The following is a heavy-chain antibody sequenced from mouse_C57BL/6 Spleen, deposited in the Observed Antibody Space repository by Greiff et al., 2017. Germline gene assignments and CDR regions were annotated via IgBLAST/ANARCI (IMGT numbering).Heavy chain of an antibody. CDR1: GYTFTDYY. Sequence: QVQLKQSGPELVKPGASVKISCKASGYTFTDYYINWVKQRPGQGLEWIGWIFPGSGSTYYNEKFKGKATLTVDKSSSTAYMLLSSLTSEDSAVYFCAGDYYGSRMFDYWGQGTTLTVSS. CDR2: IFPGSGST. D-gene: IGHD1-1*01. CDR3: AGDYYGSRMFDY. J-gene: IGHJ2*01. V-gene: IGHV1-75*01.